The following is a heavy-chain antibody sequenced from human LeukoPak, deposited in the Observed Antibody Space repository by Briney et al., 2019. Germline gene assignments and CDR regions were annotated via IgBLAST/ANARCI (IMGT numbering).Heavy chain of an antibody. D-gene: IGHD1-26*01. Sequence: SETLSLTCTVSGGSISSGSYYWSWIRQPAGKGLEWIGRIYTSGSTNYNPSLKSRVTISIDTSKNQFSLKLSSVTAADTAVYYCARDLGVNDYWGQGTLVTVSS. CDR3: ARDLGVNDY. CDR2: IYTSGST. V-gene: IGHV4-61*02. J-gene: IGHJ4*02. CDR1: GGSISSGSYY.